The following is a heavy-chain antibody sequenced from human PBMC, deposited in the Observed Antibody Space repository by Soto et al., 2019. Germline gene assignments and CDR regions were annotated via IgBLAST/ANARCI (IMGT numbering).Heavy chain of an antibody. V-gene: IGHV1-2*02. J-gene: IGHJ6*02. CDR3: ARVGIYYYHYCMDV. Sequence: ASVKVSCKASGYTFTGYYMHWVRQAPGQGLEWMGWINPNSGGTNYAQKFQGRVTMTRDTSISTAYMELSRLRSDDTAVYYCARVGIYYYHYCMDVWAQATTVTVSS. CDR1: GYTFTGYY. CDR2: INPNSGGT.